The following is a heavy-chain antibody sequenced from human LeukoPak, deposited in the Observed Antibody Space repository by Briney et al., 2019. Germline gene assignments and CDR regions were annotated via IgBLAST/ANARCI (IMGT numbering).Heavy chain of an antibody. Sequence: SETLSLTCAVYGGSFSGYYWSWIRQPPGKGLEWIGEINHSGSTNYNPSLKSRVTISVDTSKNQFSLKLSSVTAADTAVYYCARSHTAMISWGQGTLVTVSS. V-gene: IGHV4-34*01. CDR2: INHSGST. D-gene: IGHD5-18*01. CDR3: ARSHTAMIS. CDR1: GGSFSGYY. J-gene: IGHJ5*02.